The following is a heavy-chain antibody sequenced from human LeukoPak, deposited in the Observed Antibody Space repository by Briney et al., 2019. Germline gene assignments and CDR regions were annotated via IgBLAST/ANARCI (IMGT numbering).Heavy chain of an antibody. D-gene: IGHD4-11*01. CDR1: GFTFSSYA. V-gene: IGHV3-23*01. CDR2: ISDSGGST. J-gene: IGHJ4*02. CDR3: AKDGRTVTDIDY. Sequence: GGSLRLSCAASGFTFSSYAMSWVRQAPGKGLEWVSVISDSGGSTNYADSVKGRFTISRDNSKNTLYLQMNSLRVEDTAVYYCAKDGRTVTDIDYWGQGTLVTVSS.